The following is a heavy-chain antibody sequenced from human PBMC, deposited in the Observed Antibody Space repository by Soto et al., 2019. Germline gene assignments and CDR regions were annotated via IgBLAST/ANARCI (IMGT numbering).Heavy chain of an antibody. CDR2: ISDSGSNT. CDR3: GRGLGREYHDNRDYLHLEY. J-gene: IGHJ4*02. D-gene: IGHD3-22*01. CDR1: GFKIRGAS. V-gene: IGHV3-48*02. Sequence: PGGSLRLSCAAGGFKIRGASINWVRQAPGRGREGGAYISDSGSNTLYADSVKGRFTVSRDTAKNSLYLQMSGLRDEDRAVYYCGRGLGREYHDNRDYLHLEYWGQGTLVTVYS.